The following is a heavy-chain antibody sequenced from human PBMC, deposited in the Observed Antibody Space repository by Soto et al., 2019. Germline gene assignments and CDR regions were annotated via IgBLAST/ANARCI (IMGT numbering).Heavy chain of an antibody. CDR1: GYILTNYA. CDR3: ARVQSSSWTSLYY. V-gene: IGHV1-3*01. CDR2: INGGNGNT. Sequence: ASVKVSCKASGYILTNYAIHWVRQAPGQRLEWTGWINGGNGNTKYSQKFQGRVTVTRDTSASTAYMELSSLRSEDTAVYYCARVQSSSWTSLYYCGQRTLLTVSA. D-gene: IGHD6-13*01. J-gene: IGHJ4*02.